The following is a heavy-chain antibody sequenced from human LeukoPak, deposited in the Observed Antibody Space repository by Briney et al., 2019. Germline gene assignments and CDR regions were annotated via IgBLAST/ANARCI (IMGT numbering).Heavy chain of an antibody. V-gene: IGHV4-38-2*02. CDR3: ARDVQYYYDGNNWFDP. D-gene: IGHD3-22*01. CDR2: IDHSGSA. Sequence: SETLSLTCTVSGYSLRSGYFWGWIRQPPGKGLEWIGSIDHSGSAYYNPSLKTRVTISVDTSNNQFSLKLSSVTAADTAVYFCARDVQYYYDGNNWFDPWGQGTLVTVSS. J-gene: IGHJ5*02. CDR1: GYSLRSGYF.